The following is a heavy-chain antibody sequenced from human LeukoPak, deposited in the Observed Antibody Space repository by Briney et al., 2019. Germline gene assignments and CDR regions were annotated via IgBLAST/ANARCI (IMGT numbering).Heavy chain of an antibody. Sequence: SETLSLTCTVSGGSISSSSYYWGWIRQPPGKGLEWIGSIYYSGSTYYNPSLKSRVTISVDTSKNQSSLKLSSVTAADTAVYYCARISGWHYYYYYYMDVWGKGTTVTISS. J-gene: IGHJ6*03. CDR3: ARISGWHYYYYYYMDV. CDR1: GGSISSSSYY. V-gene: IGHV4-39*01. D-gene: IGHD6-19*01. CDR2: IYYSGST.